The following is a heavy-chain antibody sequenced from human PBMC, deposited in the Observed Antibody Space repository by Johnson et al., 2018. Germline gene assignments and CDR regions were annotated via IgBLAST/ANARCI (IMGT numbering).Heavy chain of an antibody. CDR2: MNPNSGNT. CDR1: GYTFTSYD. V-gene: IGHV1-8*01. Sequence: QVQLVESGAEVKQPGASXKVSCKASGYTFTSYDINWVRQATGQGLEWMGWMNPNSGNTGYAQKFQGRFTMTRNTSISTAYMELSSLRSEDTAVYYCARGGDIVVVPAADYGMDVWGQGTTVTVSS. CDR3: ARGGDIVVVPAADYGMDV. J-gene: IGHJ6*02. D-gene: IGHD2-2*01.